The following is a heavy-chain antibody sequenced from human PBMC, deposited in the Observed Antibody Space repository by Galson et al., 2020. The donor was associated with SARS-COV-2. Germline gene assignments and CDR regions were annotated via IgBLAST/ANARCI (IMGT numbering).Heavy chain of an antibody. D-gene: IGHD6-19*01. CDR2: IYTSGST. CDR3: AYGVVAGTGY. V-gene: IGHV4-61*02. CDR1: GGSISSGSYY. J-gene: IGHJ4*02. Sequence: SETLSLTCPASGGSISSGSYYWSWIRQPAGKGMEWIERIYTSGSTNYNPSRQSRVTISIDTSNNQFSRELTSVTAADTAVYFCAYGVVAGTGYWGQGILVTVSS.